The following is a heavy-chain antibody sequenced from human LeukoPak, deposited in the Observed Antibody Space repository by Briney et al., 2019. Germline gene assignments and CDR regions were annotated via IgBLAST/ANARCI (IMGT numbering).Heavy chain of an antibody. V-gene: IGHV3-9*01. CDR3: AKEVYGDDALDI. J-gene: IGHJ3*02. CDR2: ISWNSGSI. D-gene: IGHD4-17*01. CDR1: GFTFDDYA. Sequence: GGSLRLSCAASGFTFDDYAMHWVRQAPGKGLEWVSGISWNSGSIGYADSVKGRFTISRDNAKNSLYLQMNSLRAEDTALYYCAKEVYGDDALDIWGQGTMVTVSS.